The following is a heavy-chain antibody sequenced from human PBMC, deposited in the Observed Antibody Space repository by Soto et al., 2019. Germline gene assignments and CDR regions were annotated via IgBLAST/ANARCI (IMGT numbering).Heavy chain of an antibody. J-gene: IGHJ3*02. D-gene: IGHD6-19*01. CDR1: GFTFSNYW. CDR2: INSDGSST. Sequence: EVQLVESWGGLVQPGGSLTLSCAASGFTFSNYWMHWVRQAPGKGLVWVSRINSDGSSTTYADSVKGRFTISRDNAKATLYLEMNCMRAEDTAVYYCARRGAGFEIWVQGTMVTVSS. V-gene: IGHV3-74*01. CDR3: ARRGAGFEI.